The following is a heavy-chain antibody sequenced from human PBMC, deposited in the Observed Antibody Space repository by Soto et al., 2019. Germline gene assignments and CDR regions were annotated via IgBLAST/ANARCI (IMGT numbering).Heavy chain of an antibody. Sequence: GGSLRLSCAASGFTFSSYAMHWVRQAPGKGLEWVAVISYDGSNKYYADSVKGRFTISRDNSKNTLYLQMNSLRAEDTAVYYCATWTNPSDYGFHRDYWGQGTLVTVSS. J-gene: IGHJ4*02. CDR2: ISYDGSNK. CDR3: ATWTNPSDYGFHRDY. V-gene: IGHV3-30-3*01. CDR1: GFTFSSYA. D-gene: IGHD4-17*01.